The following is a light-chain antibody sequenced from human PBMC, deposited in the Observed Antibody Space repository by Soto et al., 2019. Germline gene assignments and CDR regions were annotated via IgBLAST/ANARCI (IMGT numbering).Light chain of an antibody. Sequence: QSALTQPASVSGSPGQSITISCTGTSSDVGAYVYVSWYQHHPGEAPRLIIYEVRNRPSGVSNRFSGSKSDNTASLTISGLQAEDEDDYCCSSYTTTNTLVFGGGTKVTVL. J-gene: IGLJ3*02. CDR3: SSYTTTNTLV. CDR1: SSDVGAYVY. CDR2: EVR. V-gene: IGLV2-14*01.